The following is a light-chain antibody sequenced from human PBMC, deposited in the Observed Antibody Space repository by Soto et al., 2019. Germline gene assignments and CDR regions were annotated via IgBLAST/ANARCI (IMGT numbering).Light chain of an antibody. J-gene: IGKJ4*01. V-gene: IGKV3-11*01. Sequence: EIVLTQSPATLSLSPGQRATLSCSASQSVSSYLAWYQQKPGQAPRLLIYDASNRATGIPARFSGSGSGTDFTLTISSLEPEDFAVYSCQQRSNWPPLTFGGGTKVEIK. CDR2: DAS. CDR3: QQRSNWPPLT. CDR1: QSVSSY.